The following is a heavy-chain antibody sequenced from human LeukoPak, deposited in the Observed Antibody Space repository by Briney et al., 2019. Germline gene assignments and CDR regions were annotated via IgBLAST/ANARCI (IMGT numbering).Heavy chain of an antibody. V-gene: IGHV3-53*01. CDR2: IYSGGST. CDR1: GFTVSRNY. J-gene: IGHJ4*02. CDR3: GSSSSWSYIDY. D-gene: IGHD6-13*01. Sequence: GGSLRLSCAASGFTVSRNYMSWVRQAPGKGLEWVSVIYSGGSTYYADSVKGRFTISRDNSENTVYLQMNSLRAEDTAVYYCGSSSSWSYIDYWGQGTLVTVSS.